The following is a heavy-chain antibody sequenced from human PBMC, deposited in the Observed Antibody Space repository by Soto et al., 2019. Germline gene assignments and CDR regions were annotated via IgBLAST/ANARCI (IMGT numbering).Heavy chain of an antibody. CDR1: GGTLSSFINYP. D-gene: IGHD3-3*01. CDR2: IVPNVGTV. V-gene: IGHV1-69*06. Sequence: SVKVSCKASGGTLSSFINYPINWVRQAPGQGLEWMGGIVPNVGTVNYAQKFQGRVTITADKSTGTAYMEVSSLRSEDTALYYCARRDTSGFLRYFDNWGQGTLVTVS. J-gene: IGHJ4*02. CDR3: ARRDTSGFLRYFDN.